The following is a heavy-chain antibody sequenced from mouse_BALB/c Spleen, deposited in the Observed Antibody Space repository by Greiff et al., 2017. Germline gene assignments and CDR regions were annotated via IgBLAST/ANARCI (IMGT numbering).Heavy chain of an antibody. CDR1: GFNIKDYY. D-gene: IGHD2-1*01. Sequence: VQLQQSGAELVRSGASVKLSCTASGFNIKDYYMHWVKQRPEQGLEWIGWIDPENGDTEYAPKFQGKATMTADTSSNTAYLQLSSLTSEDTAVYYCASGGANGNYFDYWGQGTTLTVSS. CDR3: ASGGANGNYFDY. J-gene: IGHJ2*01. V-gene: IGHV14-4*02. CDR2: IDPENGDT.